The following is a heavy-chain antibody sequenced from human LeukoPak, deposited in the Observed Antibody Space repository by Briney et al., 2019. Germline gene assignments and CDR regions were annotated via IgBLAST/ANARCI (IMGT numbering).Heavy chain of an antibody. D-gene: IGHD7-27*01. CDR3: ATETNWGIFDY. V-gene: IGHV4-34*01. CDR2: INHSGST. Sequence: PSETLSLTCAVYGGSFSGYYWSWIRQPLGKGLEWIGEINHSGSTNYNPSLKSRVTISVDTSKNQFSLKLSSVTAADTAVYYCATETNWGIFDYWGQGTLVTVSS. J-gene: IGHJ4*02. CDR1: GGSFSGYY.